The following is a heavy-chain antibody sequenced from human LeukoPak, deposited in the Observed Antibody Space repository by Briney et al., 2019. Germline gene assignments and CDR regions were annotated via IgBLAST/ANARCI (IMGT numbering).Heavy chain of an antibody. V-gene: IGHV3-23*01. CDR3: ASRSGGDY. CDR2: LTGGGGST. D-gene: IGHD6-19*01. J-gene: IGHJ4*02. CDR1: GFTFTNHA. Sequence: GGSLRLSCTASGFTFTNHAMSWVRQAPGKGLEWVSALTGGGGSTYYTDSVKGRFTISRDNSKNTLYLQMNSLSAEDTAVYYCASRSGGDYWGQGTLVTVSS.